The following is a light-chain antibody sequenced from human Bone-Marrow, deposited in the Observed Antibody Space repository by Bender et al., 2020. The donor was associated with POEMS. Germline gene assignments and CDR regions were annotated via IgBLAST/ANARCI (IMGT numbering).Light chain of an antibody. CDR3: QVWDDRSDLWV. CDR2: DSI. J-gene: IGLJ3*02. CDR1: NIGSKT. Sequence: SNVLTQPPSVSVAPGQTARITCERDNIGSKTVHWYQQRPGQAPVLVVFDSIDRPSGISERFSGSNSGNTATLTISRVEAGDEGDYYCQVWDDRSDLWVFGGGTKVTVL. V-gene: IGLV3-21*02.